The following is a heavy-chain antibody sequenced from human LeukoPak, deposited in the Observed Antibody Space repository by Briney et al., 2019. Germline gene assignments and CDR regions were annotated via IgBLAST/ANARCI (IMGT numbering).Heavy chain of an antibody. V-gene: IGHV3-11*01. CDR2: ISSSGSTI. J-gene: IGHJ4*02. D-gene: IGHD3-10*01. CDR1: GFTFSDYY. CDR3: ARDLNPITMVRGVISPYFDY. Sequence: PGGSLRLSCAASGFTFSDYYMSWIRQALGKGLEWVSYISSSGSTIYYADSVKGRFTISRDNAKNSLYLQMNSLRAEDTAVYYCARDLNPITMVRGVISPYFDYWGQGTLVTVSS.